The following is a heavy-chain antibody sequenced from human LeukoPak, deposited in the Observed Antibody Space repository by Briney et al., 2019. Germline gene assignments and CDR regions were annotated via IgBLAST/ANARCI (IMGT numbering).Heavy chain of an antibody. CDR2: ISGSGGST. Sequence: GGSLRLSCAASGFTFSSYATSWVRQAPGKGLEWVSAISGSGGSTYYADSVKGRFTISRDNSKNTLYLQMNSLRAEDTAVYYCAKDSTGYSSSWYPYWGQGTLVTVSS. V-gene: IGHV3-23*01. CDR3: AKDSTGYSSSWYPY. J-gene: IGHJ4*02. CDR1: GFTFSSYA. D-gene: IGHD6-13*01.